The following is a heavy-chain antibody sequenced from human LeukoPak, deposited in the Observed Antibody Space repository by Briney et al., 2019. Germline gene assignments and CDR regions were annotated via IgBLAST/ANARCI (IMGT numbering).Heavy chain of an antibody. Sequence: KPGGSLRLSCAAAGFTFSDYYMSWVRQAPGKGLEWVSYISSSGSTIYYADSVKGRFTISRDNAKNSLYLQMNSLRAEDTAVYYCARDEWLGPLDYWGQGTLVTVSS. CDR3: ARDEWLGPLDY. CDR1: GFTFSDYY. V-gene: IGHV3-11*04. D-gene: IGHD6-19*01. CDR2: ISSSGSTI. J-gene: IGHJ4*02.